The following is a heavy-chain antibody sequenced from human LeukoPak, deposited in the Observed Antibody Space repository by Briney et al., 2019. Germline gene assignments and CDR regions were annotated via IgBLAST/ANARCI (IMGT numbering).Heavy chain of an antibody. CDR2: IKQDGSEK. V-gene: IGHV3-7*03. CDR1: GFTFSSYW. D-gene: IGHD6-19*01. CDR3: ARDFTSGPADY. Sequence: PGGSLRLSCAASGFTFSSYWMSWVRQAPGKGLEWVANIKQDGSEKYYVDSVKGRFTISRDNTKNSLFLQMNSLRVDDTAVYYCARDFTSGPADYWGQGTLVTVSS. J-gene: IGHJ4*02.